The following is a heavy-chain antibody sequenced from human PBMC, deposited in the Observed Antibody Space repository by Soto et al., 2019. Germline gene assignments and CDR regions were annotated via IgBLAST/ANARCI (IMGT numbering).Heavy chain of an antibody. CDR2: FIPIYGRP. J-gene: IGHJ4*02. CDR1: GGTFTNFA. V-gene: IGHV1-69*13. CDR3: ASPYGSGIYYSFDY. Sequence: SVKVSCKASGGTFTNFAISWVRQAPGHGLEWMGGFIPIYGRPNYAQKLQGRLTITADESTSTVYMELSSLTSDDTAAYYRASPYGSGIYYSFDYWGQGTLVTVSS. D-gene: IGHD3-10*01.